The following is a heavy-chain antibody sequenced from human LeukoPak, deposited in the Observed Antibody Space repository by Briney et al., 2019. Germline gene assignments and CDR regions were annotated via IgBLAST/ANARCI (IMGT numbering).Heavy chain of an antibody. CDR3: AKDEAWGRYKD. V-gene: IGHV3-53*01. CDR1: GFTVSSNY. Sequence: GGSLRLSCAASGFTVSSNYMSWVRQAPGKGLEWVSVIYSGGYTYYADSVKGRFTISRDNSKNTLYLQMNSLRAEDTAVYYCAKDEAWGRYKDWGQGTLVTVSS. J-gene: IGHJ1*01. CDR2: IYSGGYT. D-gene: IGHD3-16*01.